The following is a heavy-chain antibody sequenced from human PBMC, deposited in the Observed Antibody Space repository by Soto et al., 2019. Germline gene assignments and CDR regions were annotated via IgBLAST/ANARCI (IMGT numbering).Heavy chain of an antibody. Sequence: GGSLRLACSASGFTFSNYAMHWVRQAPGKGLECVSAISSSGDRTHYADSVKGRFTIPRDNSKNTLDLHLSSLRVDDTAMYYCVAEQRIKARPHCWGQGNMVTVSS. CDR3: VAEQRIKARPHC. V-gene: IGHV3-64D*06. J-gene: IGHJ4*02. CDR1: GFTFSNYA. D-gene: IGHD6-6*01. CDR2: ISSSGDRT.